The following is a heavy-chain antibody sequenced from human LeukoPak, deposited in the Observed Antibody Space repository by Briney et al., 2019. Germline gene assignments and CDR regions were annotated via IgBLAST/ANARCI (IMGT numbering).Heavy chain of an antibody. Sequence: SETLSLTCTVSGDSISRSYWSWIRQPPGKALEWIGYMYSSGSTTYNPSLKSRVTISKDASKNQISLKLTSVTAADTAVYYCAGHLAAAFDIWGQGTMVTVSS. J-gene: IGHJ3*02. CDR2: MYSSGST. CDR3: AGHLAAAFDI. CDR1: GDSISRSY. D-gene: IGHD6-19*01. V-gene: IGHV4-59*08.